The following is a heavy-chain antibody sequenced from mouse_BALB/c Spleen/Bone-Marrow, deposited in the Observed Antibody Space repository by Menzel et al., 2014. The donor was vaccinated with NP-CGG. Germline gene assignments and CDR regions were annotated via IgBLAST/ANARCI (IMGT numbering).Heavy chain of an antibody. CDR2: ISSGGSYT. Sequence: DVKLVESGGGLVKPGGSLKLSCAASGFAFSSYDISWVRQPPEKRLEWVATISSGGSYTYYPDSVKGRFTISRDNARNTLYLQMSSLRSEDTALYYCVRRVQLDYWGQGTTLTVSS. CDR3: VRRVQLDY. CDR1: GFAFSSYD. V-gene: IGHV5-9*02. J-gene: IGHJ2*01.